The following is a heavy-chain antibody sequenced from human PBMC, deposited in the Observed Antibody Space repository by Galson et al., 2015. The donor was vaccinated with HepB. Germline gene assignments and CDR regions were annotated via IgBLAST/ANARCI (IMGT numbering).Heavy chain of an antibody. J-gene: IGHJ6*02. Sequence: SVKVSCKASGYTFTSYGISWVRQAPGQGLEWMGWISAYNGNTNYAQKLQGRVTVTTDTSTSTAYMELRSLRSDDTAVYYCARGGYGSGSRYYYYYGMDVWGQGTTVTVSS. D-gene: IGHD3-10*01. V-gene: IGHV1-18*01. CDR2: ISAYNGNT. CDR3: ARGGYGSGSRYYYYYGMDV. CDR1: GYTFTSYG.